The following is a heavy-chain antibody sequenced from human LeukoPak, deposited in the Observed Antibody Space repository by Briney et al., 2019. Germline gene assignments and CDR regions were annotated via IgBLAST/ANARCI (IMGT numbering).Heavy chain of an antibody. CDR1: GGTFSSYA. J-gene: IGHJ4*02. V-gene: IGHV1-69*05. CDR2: IIPIFGTA. CDR3: ARAPGYCSGGSCLDY. D-gene: IGHD2-15*01. Sequence: SVKVSCKASGGTFSSYAISWVRQAPGQGLEWMGRIIPIFGTANYAQKFQGRVTITTDESTSTAYMELSSLRSEDTAVYYCARAPGYCSGGSCLDYWGQGTLVTVTS.